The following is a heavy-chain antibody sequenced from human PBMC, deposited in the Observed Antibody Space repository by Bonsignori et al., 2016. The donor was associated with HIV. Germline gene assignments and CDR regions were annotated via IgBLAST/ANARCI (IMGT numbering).Heavy chain of an antibody. CDR3: AKERVLSSSTRTFDY. V-gene: IGHV3-23*01. J-gene: IGHJ4*02. CDR2: ISGSGGTT. D-gene: IGHD2-2*01. CDR1: GFTFSNYA. Sequence: GGSLRLSCAASGFTFSNYAMNWVRQAPGKGLEWVSAISGSGGTTYYADSVKGRFTISRDNSKNTLYLQMNSLRAEDTAVYFCAKERVLSSSTRTFDYWGQGTLVTVSS.